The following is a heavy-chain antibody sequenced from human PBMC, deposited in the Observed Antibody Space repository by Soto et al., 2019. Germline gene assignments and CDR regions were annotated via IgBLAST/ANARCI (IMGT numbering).Heavy chain of an antibody. CDR2: IVVGSGNT. D-gene: IGHD6-19*01. CDR3: AARYSSGGDFDY. CDR1: GFTFTSAA. Sequence: SVKVSCKASGFTFTSAAVQWVRQARGQRLEWIGWIVVGSGNTNYAQKFQERVTITRDMSTSTAYMELCSLRSEDTAVYYCAARYSSGGDFDYWGQGTLVTVSS. J-gene: IGHJ4*02. V-gene: IGHV1-58*01.